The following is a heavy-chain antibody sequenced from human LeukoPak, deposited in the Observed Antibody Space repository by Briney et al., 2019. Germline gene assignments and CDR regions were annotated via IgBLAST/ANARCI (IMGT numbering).Heavy chain of an antibody. Sequence: GGSLRLSCAASGFTFDDYAMHWVRQAPGKGLEWVSLISWDGGSTYYADSVKGRFTISRDNSKNSLYLQMNSLRAEDTALYYCAKGTEWESGSLDYWGQGTLVTVSS. CDR3: AKGTEWESGSLDY. CDR1: GFTFDDYA. V-gene: IGHV3-43D*03. J-gene: IGHJ4*02. D-gene: IGHD1-26*01. CDR2: ISWDGGST.